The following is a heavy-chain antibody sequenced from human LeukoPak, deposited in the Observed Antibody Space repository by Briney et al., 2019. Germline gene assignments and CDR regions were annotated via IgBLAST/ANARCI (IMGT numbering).Heavy chain of an antibody. Sequence: PSETLSLTCTVSGVSISSSGYYWGWIRQPPGKGPEWIGSIYYSGTTYYNPSLKSRVAISVDTSKNQFSLKLSSVTAADTAVYYCARDWVVKPYNWFDPWGQGTLVTVSS. CDR1: GVSISSSGYY. D-gene: IGHD3-22*01. J-gene: IGHJ5*02. CDR3: ARDWVVKPYNWFDP. V-gene: IGHV4-39*07. CDR2: IYYSGTT.